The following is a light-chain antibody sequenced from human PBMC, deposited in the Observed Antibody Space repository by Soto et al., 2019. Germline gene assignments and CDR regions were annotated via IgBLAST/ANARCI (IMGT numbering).Light chain of an antibody. J-gene: IGKJ1*01. CDR3: QQYDSYSGT. CDR1: QSIGSR. V-gene: IGKV1-5*03. Sequence: DMQMTQSPSTLSAFVGDRVTITCRASQSIGSRLAWYQQKPGKAPNLLIFRASNLESRVPSRFSGSGSGTEFTLTISSLQPDDSATYYCQQYDSYSGTFGQGTKVDIK. CDR2: RAS.